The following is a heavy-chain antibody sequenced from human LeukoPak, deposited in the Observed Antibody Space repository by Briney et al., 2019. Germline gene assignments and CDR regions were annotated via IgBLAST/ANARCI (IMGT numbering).Heavy chain of an antibody. D-gene: IGHD6-19*01. CDR3: AKDSYRSGWFSDFQH. V-gene: IGHV3-23*01. CDR1: GFTFSSYA. Sequence: GGSLRLSCAASGFTFSSYAMSWVRQAPGKGLEWVSAISGSGGSTYYADSVKGRFTISRDNSKNTLYLQMNSLRVEDTAVYYCAKDSYRSGWFSDFQHWGQGTLVTVSS. J-gene: IGHJ1*01. CDR2: ISGSGGST.